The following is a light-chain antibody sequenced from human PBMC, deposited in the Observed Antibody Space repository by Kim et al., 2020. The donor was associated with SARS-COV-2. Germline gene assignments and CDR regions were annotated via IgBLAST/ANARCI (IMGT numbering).Light chain of an antibody. CDR3: QAWDSSTVV. V-gene: IGLV3-1*01. J-gene: IGLJ2*01. CDR1: KLGDKY. Sequence: VSPGHTASITCSGDKLGDKYACCYQQKPGQSPVLVIYQDSKRPSGIPERFSGSNSGNTATLTISGTQAMDEADYYCQAWDSSTVVFGGGTKLTVL. CDR2: QDS.